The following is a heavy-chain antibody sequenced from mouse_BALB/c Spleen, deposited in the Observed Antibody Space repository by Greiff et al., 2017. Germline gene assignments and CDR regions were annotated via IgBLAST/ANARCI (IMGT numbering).Heavy chain of an antibody. CDR1: GYSITSDYA. J-gene: IGHJ4*01. CDR2: ISYSGST. V-gene: IGHV3-2*02. CDR3: ARGGFYYGYDAMDY. Sequence: EVQLQQSGPGLVKPSQSLSLTCTVTGYSITSDYAWNWIRQFPGNKLEWMGYISYSGSTSYNPSLKSRISITRDTSKNQFFLQLNSVTTEDTATYYCARGGFYYGYDAMDYWGQGTSVTVSS. D-gene: IGHD1-2*01.